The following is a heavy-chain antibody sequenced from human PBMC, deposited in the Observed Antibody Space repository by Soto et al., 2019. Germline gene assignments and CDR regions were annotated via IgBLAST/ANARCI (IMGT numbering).Heavy chain of an antibody. CDR3: ARLNVMVIENYLYVVDV. CDR1: GFSLSNVRMG. CDR2: IFSNDEK. J-gene: IGHJ6*02. D-gene: IGHD2-15*01. V-gene: IGHV2-26*01. Sequence: QVTLKESGPVLVKPTETLTLTCTVSGFSLSNVRMGVSWIRQPPGKALEWLAHIFSNDEKSYNTSLKSRLTIPKDTSKSQVVLTMTNMDPVDTATYFCARLNVMVIENYLYVVDVWGQGTTVTVSS.